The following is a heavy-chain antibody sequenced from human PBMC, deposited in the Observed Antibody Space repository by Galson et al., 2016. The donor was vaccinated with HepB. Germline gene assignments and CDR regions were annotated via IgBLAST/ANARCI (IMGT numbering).Heavy chain of an antibody. Sequence: SLRLSCAASGFSVSSNFVSWVRQSPGKGLEWVSVIYTGGSTYYADSVKGRFTVSRDNSKNMLYLQMNSLRAEDTAVYYCARAIAAAGNFDYWGQRTLVTVSS. CDR3: ARAIAAAGNFDY. J-gene: IGHJ4*02. D-gene: IGHD6-13*01. CDR1: GFSVSSNF. V-gene: IGHV3-53*01. CDR2: IYTGGST.